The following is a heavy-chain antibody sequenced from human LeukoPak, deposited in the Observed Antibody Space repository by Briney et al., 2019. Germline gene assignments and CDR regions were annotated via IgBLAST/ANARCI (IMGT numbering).Heavy chain of an antibody. CDR1: GYTFTGYY. Sequence: ASVKVSCKASGYTFTGYYMHWVRQAPGQGLEWMGWINPNSGGTNYAQKFQGRVTMTRDTSISTAYMELSRLRSDDTAVYYCARRKGSTNYYYYGMDVWGQGTTVTASS. CDR2: INPNSGGT. V-gene: IGHV1-2*02. J-gene: IGHJ6*02. CDR3: ARRKGSTNYYYYGMDV.